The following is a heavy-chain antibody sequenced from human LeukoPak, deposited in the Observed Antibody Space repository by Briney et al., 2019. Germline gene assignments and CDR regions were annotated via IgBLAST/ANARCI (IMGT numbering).Heavy chain of an antibody. V-gene: IGHV4-38-2*01. J-gene: IGHJ4*02. Sequence: PGGSLRLSCAASGFAFSGYAMSCVRQPPGKGLEWIGSFYYRGSTYYNRSLKSRVTISVDTSKNQFSLKLSSVTAADTAVYYCASLGSLYCSGTNCPWDFWGQGTLVTVSS. CDR3: ASLGSLYCSGTNCPWDF. CDR1: GFAFSGYA. D-gene: IGHD2-2*01. CDR2: FYYRGST.